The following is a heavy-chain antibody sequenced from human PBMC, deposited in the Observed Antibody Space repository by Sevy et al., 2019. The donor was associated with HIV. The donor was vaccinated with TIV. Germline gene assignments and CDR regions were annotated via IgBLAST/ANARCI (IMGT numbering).Heavy chain of an antibody. CDR1: GFTFSSYA. J-gene: IGHJ4*02. CDR3: AKGPVWGSYRSFDY. CDR2: ISYDGSNK. D-gene: IGHD3-16*02. V-gene: IGHV3-30*04. Sequence: GGSLRLSCAASGFTFSSYAMHWVRQAPGKGLEWVAVISYDGSNKYYADSVKGRFTISRDNSKNTLYLQMNSLRAEDTAVYYCAKGPVWGSYRSFDYWGQGTLVTVSS.